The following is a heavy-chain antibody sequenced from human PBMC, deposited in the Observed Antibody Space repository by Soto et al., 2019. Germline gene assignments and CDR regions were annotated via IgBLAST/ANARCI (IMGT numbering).Heavy chain of an antibody. CDR2: ISSSSSTI. V-gene: IGHV3-48*02. CDR3: ARDTKPLWFGGFDY. CDR1: GLTFSSYS. Sequence: GGSLRLSCAASGLTFSSYSMNWVRQAPGKGLEWVSYISSSSSTIYYADSVKGRFTISRDNAKNSLYLQMNSLRDEDTAVYYCARDTKPLWFGGFDYWGQGTLVTVSS. D-gene: IGHD3-10*01. J-gene: IGHJ4*02.